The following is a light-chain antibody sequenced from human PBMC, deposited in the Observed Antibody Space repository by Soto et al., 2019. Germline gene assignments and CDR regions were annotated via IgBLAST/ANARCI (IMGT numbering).Light chain of an antibody. CDR3: QHYNNWPPWT. Sequence: EIVMTQSPATLSVSPGERATLSCRASQSVSINLAWYQQKPGQAPRLLIYGASTRATGIPARFSGSGSGTDFTLTISRLQSEDFAVYYCQHYNNWPPWTFGQGTKVEIK. V-gene: IGKV3-15*01. CDR2: GAS. J-gene: IGKJ1*01. CDR1: QSVSIN.